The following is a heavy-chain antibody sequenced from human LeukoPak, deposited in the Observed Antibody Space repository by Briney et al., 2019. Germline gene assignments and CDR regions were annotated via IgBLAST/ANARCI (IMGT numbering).Heavy chain of an antibody. J-gene: IGHJ4*02. CDR3: AKRGMTTIKEGFDY. Sequence: GGSLRLSCAASGFTFSSYAMSWVRQAPGTGLEWVLANSDSGRSTYYADSAKGRFTISRDNSRNALYLQMNSMRGSVTAVYYCAKRGMTTIKEGFDYWGQGTLVPVSP. CDR2: NSDSGRST. D-gene: IGHD5-24*01. V-gene: IGHV3-23*01. CDR1: GFTFSSYA.